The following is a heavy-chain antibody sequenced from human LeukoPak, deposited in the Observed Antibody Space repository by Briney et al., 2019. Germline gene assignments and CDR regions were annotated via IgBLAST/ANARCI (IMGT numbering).Heavy chain of an antibody. CDR2: ISGSGGST. J-gene: IGHJ6*02. Sequence: GGSLRLSCAASGFTFSSYAMSWVRQAPGKGLEWVSAISGSGGSTYYADSVKGRFTISRDNSKNTLYLQMNSLRAGDTAVYYCAKARAAFYYGMDVWGQGTTVTVSS. V-gene: IGHV3-23*01. CDR1: GFTFSSYA. D-gene: IGHD6-25*01. CDR3: AKARAAFYYGMDV.